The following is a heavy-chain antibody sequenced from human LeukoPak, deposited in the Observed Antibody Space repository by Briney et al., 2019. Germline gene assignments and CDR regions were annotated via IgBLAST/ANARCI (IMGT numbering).Heavy chain of an antibody. D-gene: IGHD5-18*01. CDR2: ISSSSSTM. CDR1: GFTFNTYS. V-gene: IGHV3-48*01. Sequence: PGGSLRLSCAASGFTFNTYSMNWVRQAPGKGLEWVSYISSSSSTMRYADSVKGRFTISRDNAKNSLYLQMNSLRAEDTAVYYCVRGREYSYGPGFDYWGQGALVTVSS. J-gene: IGHJ4*02. CDR3: VRGREYSYGPGFDY.